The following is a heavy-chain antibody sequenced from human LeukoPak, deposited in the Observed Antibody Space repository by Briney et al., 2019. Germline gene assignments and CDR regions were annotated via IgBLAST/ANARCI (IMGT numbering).Heavy chain of an antibody. J-gene: IGHJ4*02. Sequence: GGSLRVSCAASGFTFSAYWMTWVLQAPGKGLEWVANIKEDGTEKNYVDSVKGRFTISRDNVKKSLYLEMNSLRVEDTAVYYCARGRWSDYWGQGTQVTVSS. CDR3: ARGRWSDY. D-gene: IGHD5-24*01. CDR2: IKEDGTEK. V-gene: IGHV3-7*01. CDR1: GFTFSAYW.